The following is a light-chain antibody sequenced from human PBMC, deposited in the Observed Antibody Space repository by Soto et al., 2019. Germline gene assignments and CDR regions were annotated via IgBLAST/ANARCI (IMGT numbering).Light chain of an antibody. V-gene: IGKV1-5*03. CDR2: KAS. Sequence: DIQMTQSPSTLSASVGDRVTITCRASQSISSWLAWYQQKPGKAPKLLIYKASSLESGVPPRFSGRGSGTEFTLTISSLQPDDFATYYCQQYNSYPRFGQGTKVEIK. J-gene: IGKJ1*01. CDR1: QSISSW. CDR3: QQYNSYPR.